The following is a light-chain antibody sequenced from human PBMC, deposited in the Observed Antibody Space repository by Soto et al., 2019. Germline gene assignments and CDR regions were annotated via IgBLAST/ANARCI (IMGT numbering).Light chain of an antibody. J-gene: IGKJ2*01. CDR3: QQYSSTPHT. V-gene: IGKV1-9*01. Sequence: DIQLTQSPSFLSASVGDRVTVTCRASQDITSFLAWYQQRPGKAPKLLIFAASILQSEVPSRFSGSGSGTEFTLTISSLQPEDFATYYCQQYSSTPHTFGQGNKVDIK. CDR1: QDITSF. CDR2: AAS.